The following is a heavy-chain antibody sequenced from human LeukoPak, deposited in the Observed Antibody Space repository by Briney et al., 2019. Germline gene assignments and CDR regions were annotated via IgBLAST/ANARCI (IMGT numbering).Heavy chain of an antibody. Sequence: GGSLRLSCAASGFTFSSYCMNWVRQAPGKGLEWVSYISSRSSTMFYADSVKGRFTISRDNANNSLYLHMNSLRDEDTAVYYCARDPLERQQLAHPPDYWGQGTLVTVSS. CDR1: GFTFSSYC. CDR2: ISSRSSTM. CDR3: ARDPLERQQLAHPPDY. V-gene: IGHV3-48*02. D-gene: IGHD6-13*01. J-gene: IGHJ4*02.